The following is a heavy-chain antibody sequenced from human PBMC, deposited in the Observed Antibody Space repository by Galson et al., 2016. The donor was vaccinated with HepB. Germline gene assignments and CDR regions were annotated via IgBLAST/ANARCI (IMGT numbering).Heavy chain of an antibody. Sequence: SLRLSCAASGFTVSSNYMSWVRQAPGKGLEWVSVIYSGGGTYYADSVKGRFTISRDNSKNTLYLQMSSLRAEDTAVYYCAVRYSSIWYFQHWGRGTLVSVAS. V-gene: IGHV3-53*01. CDR2: IYSGGGT. CDR3: AVRYSSIWYFQH. CDR1: GFTVSSNY. D-gene: IGHD6-13*01. J-gene: IGHJ1*01.